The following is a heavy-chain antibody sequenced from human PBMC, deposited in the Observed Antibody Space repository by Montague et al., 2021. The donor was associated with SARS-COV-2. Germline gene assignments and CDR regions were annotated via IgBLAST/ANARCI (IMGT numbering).Heavy chain of an antibody. D-gene: IGHD2-21*01. J-gene: IGHJ4*02. Sequence: SETLSLTCVVSGGSFSGYYCCWICQPPAKGLEWIGEINQSGRSNNNPSLTSRVIISVDTSKNQFSLKLSSVTAADTAVYYCARRGSSVCGVTVSAELDYWGQGILVIVSS. V-gene: IGHV4-34*01. CDR3: ARRGSSVCGVTVSAELDY. CDR1: GGSFSGYY. CDR2: INQSGRS.